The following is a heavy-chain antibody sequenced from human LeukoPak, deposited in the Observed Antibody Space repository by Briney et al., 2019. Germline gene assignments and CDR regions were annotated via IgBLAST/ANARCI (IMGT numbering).Heavy chain of an antibody. D-gene: IGHD6-19*01. CDR1: GFTFSNYW. V-gene: IGHV3-7*03. CDR3: ARGGIAMAGSMSLMD. Sequence: GGSLRLSCAASGFTFSNYWMSWVRQAPGKGLEWVANIKQDGSEKYYVDSVKGRFTISRDNAKNSLYLQMSSLRVGDTAVYYCARGGIAMAGSMSLMDWGQGTLVTVSS. CDR2: IKQDGSEK. J-gene: IGHJ4*02.